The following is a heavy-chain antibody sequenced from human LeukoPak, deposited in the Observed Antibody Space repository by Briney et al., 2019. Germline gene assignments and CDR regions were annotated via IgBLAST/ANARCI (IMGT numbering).Heavy chain of an antibody. D-gene: IGHD2-15*01. V-gene: IGHV3-23*01. CDR2: TSGSGDIK. CDR3: ANYRSGGGGYYSGLEH. CDR1: GFTFRNYA. Sequence: GGSLRLSCAASGFTFRNYAMTWVRQAPGKGLEWASRTSGSGDIKLYADSVKGRFTISRTNSENRLYLQMNSLRAEDTAVYYCANYRSGGGGYYSGLEHWGQGTLVAVSS. J-gene: IGHJ4*02.